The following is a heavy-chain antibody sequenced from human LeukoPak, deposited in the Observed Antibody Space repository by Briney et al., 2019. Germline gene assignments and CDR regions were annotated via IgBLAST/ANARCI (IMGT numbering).Heavy chain of an antibody. CDR1: GYTFTSYY. Sequence: ASVKVSCKASGYTFTSYYMHWVRQAPGQGLEWMGIINPSGGSTSYAQKFQGRVTMTRDTSISTAYMELSRLRSDDTAVYYCAREHSSGYYFDAFDIWGQGTMATVSS. D-gene: IGHD3-22*01. CDR2: INPSGGST. CDR3: AREHSSGYYFDAFDI. J-gene: IGHJ3*02. V-gene: IGHV1-46*01.